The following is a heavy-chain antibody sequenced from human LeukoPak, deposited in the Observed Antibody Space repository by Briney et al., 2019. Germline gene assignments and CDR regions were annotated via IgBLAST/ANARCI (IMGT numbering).Heavy chain of an antibody. Sequence: GGSLRLSCVASGFTSSSYWMHWVRQAPGKGLVWVSRINSDGSSTTYADSVKGRFTISSDNAKNTLYLQMNSLRAEDTAVYYCARDPDLSGYAFFDYWGQGTLVTVSS. CDR3: ARDPDLSGYAFFDY. CDR2: INSDGSST. V-gene: IGHV3-74*01. CDR1: GFTSSSYW. J-gene: IGHJ4*02. D-gene: IGHD3-22*01.